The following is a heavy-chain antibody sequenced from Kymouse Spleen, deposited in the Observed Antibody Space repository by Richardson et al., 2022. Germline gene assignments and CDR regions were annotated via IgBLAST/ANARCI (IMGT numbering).Heavy chain of an antibody. Sequence: QVQLVESGGGVVQPGRSLRLSCAASGFTFSSYGMHWVRQAPGKGLEWVAVIWYDGSNKYYADSVKGRFTISRDNSKNTLYLQMNSLRAEDTAVYYCARESSGWSYYYYYGMDVWGQGTTVTVSS. D-gene: IGHD6-19*01. CDR3: ARESSGWSYYYYYGMDV. CDR2: IWYDGSNK. J-gene: IGHJ6*02. CDR1: GFTFSSYG. V-gene: IGHV3-33*01.